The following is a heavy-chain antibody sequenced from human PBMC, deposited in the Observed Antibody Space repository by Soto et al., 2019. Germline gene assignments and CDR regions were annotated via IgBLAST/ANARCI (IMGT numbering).Heavy chain of an antibody. D-gene: IGHD2-21*01. CDR1: GFTFINYA. CDR2: ISGGGDAT. CDR3: ARKVVGSTSRPDYWYFDL. Sequence: EVQLLESGGDSVQPGGSVRLSCAGSGFTFINYAMNWVRQAPGKGLEWVSTISGGGDATFFADSVRGRFTFSRDNSKNTVTLQMNSLAVDDTAVYYCARKVVGSTSRPDYWYFDLWGRGTLVTVSS. J-gene: IGHJ2*01. V-gene: IGHV3-23*01.